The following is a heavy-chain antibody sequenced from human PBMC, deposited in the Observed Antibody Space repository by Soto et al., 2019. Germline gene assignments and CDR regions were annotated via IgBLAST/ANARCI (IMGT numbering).Heavy chain of an antibody. CDR3: AREQWMGYFFDY. Sequence: SQTLSLTCGISGDSVSSSNPSWNWIRQSPSRGLEWLGRTYYRSKSYFDYSISVRSRITINPDTSKNQFSLQLTSVTPDDSAVYYCAREQWMGYFFDYWGQGTLVTVSS. CDR2: TYYRSKSYF. D-gene: IGHD6-19*01. CDR1: GDSVSSSNPS. J-gene: IGHJ4*02. V-gene: IGHV6-1*01.